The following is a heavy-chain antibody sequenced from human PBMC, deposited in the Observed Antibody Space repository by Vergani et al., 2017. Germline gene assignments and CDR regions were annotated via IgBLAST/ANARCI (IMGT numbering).Heavy chain of an antibody. Sequence: QLQLQESGPGLVKPSATLSLTCSVSGASIRSSNYYWGWIRQPPGKGLEWIASIYYSGSTYYNPSLKCGVTISVDTSKNQFSLKLSSVTAADTAVYFCARHSTVEWLVKLGWIDPWGQGILVTVSS. J-gene: IGHJ5*02. D-gene: IGHD6-19*01. V-gene: IGHV4-39*01. CDR1: GASIRSSNYY. CDR3: ARHSTVEWLVKLGWIDP. CDR2: IYYSGST.